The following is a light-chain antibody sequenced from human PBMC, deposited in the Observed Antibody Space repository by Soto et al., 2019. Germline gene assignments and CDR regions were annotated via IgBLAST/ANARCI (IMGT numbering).Light chain of an antibody. CDR3: QQYNNWLPFT. CDR1: HSVSSN. V-gene: IGKV3-15*01. Sequence: EIVMTQSPATLSLSPGERATLSCRASHSVSSNLAWYQQKPGQAPRLLIYGASTRATGIPARFSGSGSGTKFTLTISSLQSEDFAVYYCQQYNNWLPFTFGPGTKVDIK. J-gene: IGKJ3*01. CDR2: GAS.